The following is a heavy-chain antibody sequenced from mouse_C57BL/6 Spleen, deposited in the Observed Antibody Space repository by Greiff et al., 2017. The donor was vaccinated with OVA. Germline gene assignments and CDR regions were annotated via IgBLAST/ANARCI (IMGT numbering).Heavy chain of an antibody. V-gene: IGHV1-52*01. J-gene: IGHJ2*01. Sequence: QVQLQQPGAELVRPGSSVKLSCKASGYTFTSYWMHWVKQRPIQGLEWIGNIDPSDSETHYNQKFKDKATLTVDKSSSTAYMQLSSLTSEDSAVYYCARWGGYSYYFDYWGQGTTLTVSS. CDR2: IDPSDSET. CDR1: GYTFTSYW. D-gene: IGHD2-3*01. CDR3: ARWGGYSYYFDY.